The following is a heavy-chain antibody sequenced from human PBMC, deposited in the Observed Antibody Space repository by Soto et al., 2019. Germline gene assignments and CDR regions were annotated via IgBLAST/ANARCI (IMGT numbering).Heavy chain of an antibody. J-gene: IGHJ4*02. Sequence: GGSLRLSCSASGFTFSTYAFHWVRQGPGRGLECVSAISSDGDTTYYADSVKGRFTISRDNSKNTLYLQMSSLRLDDTAVYYCVRGGVVTTRPCDYWGQGTLVTVSS. V-gene: IGHV3-64D*08. D-gene: IGHD4-17*01. CDR2: ISSDGDTT. CDR3: VRGGVVTTRPCDY. CDR1: GFTFSTYA.